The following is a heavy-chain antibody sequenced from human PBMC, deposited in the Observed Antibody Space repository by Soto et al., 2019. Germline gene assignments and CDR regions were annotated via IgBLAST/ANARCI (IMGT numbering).Heavy chain of an antibody. Sequence: QVQLVESGGGVVQPGRSLRLSCAASGFTFSSYGMHWVRQAPGKGLEWVAVIWYDGSNKYYADSVKGRFTISRDNSKNTLSLQMNSLRAEDTAVYYCARDGRGFLDYWGQGTLVTVSS. CDR2: IWYDGSNK. V-gene: IGHV3-33*01. CDR3: ARDGRGFLDY. D-gene: IGHD3-10*01. CDR1: GFTFSSYG. J-gene: IGHJ4*02.